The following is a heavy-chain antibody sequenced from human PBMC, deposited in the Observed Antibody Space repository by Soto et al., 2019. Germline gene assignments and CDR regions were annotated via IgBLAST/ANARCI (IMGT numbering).Heavy chain of an antibody. CDR2: ISSSSSTI. V-gene: IGHV3-48*02. J-gene: IGHJ4*02. CDR1: GFTFSSYS. CDR3: ARDRAYYDILTGPTLDY. Sequence: GGSLRLSCAASGFTFSSYSMNWVRQAPGKGLEWVSYISSSSSTIYYADSVKGRFTISRDNAKNSLYLQMNSLRDEDTAVYYCARDRAYYDILTGPTLDYWGQGTLVTVSS. D-gene: IGHD3-9*01.